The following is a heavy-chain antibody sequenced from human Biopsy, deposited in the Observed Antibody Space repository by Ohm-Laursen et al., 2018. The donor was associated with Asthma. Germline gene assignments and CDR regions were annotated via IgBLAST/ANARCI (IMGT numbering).Heavy chain of an antibody. Sequence: SLRLSCTASGFTFSNYGMHWVRQAPGKGLDWVAVISFDGTNRDYTDSVKGRFTISRDNSRNTLHLEMNSLRAEDTAVYFCAKEVFPGWELRRGPDSWGQGTLVTVPS. CDR1: GFTFSNYG. J-gene: IGHJ4*02. V-gene: IGHV3-30*18. D-gene: IGHD1-26*01. CDR3: AKEVFPGWELRRGPDS. CDR2: ISFDGTNR.